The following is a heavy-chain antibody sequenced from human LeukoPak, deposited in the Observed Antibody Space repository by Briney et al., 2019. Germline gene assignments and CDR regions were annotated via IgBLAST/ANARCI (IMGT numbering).Heavy chain of an antibody. J-gene: IGHJ5*02. Sequence: SETLSLTCTVSGGSISSGDYYWGWIRQPPGKGLEWIGRIYHSGSTYYDPSLESRVTISVDTSRNQFSLKLSSVTAADTAVYYCARVRYCSGGSCYIPGSGRRGWFDPWGQGTLVTVSS. CDR2: IYHSGST. CDR1: GGSISSGDYY. V-gene: IGHV4-39*07. CDR3: ARVRYCSGGSCYIPGSGRRGWFDP. D-gene: IGHD2-15*01.